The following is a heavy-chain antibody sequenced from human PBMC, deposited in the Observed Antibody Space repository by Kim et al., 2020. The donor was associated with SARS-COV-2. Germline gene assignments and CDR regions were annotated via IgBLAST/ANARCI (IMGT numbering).Heavy chain of an antibody. D-gene: IGHD3-10*01. J-gene: IGHJ5*01. CDR1: GFDFSKFW. Sequence: GGSLRLSCEASGFDFSKFWMSWVRPAPGKGLEWVASIERDGGESSYVDSVKGRFTVSRDNARKSLWLQMISLRADDTAMYFCVRENYRIKGRPVLDSGG. CDR3: VRENYRIKGRPVLDS. CDR2: IERDGGES. V-gene: IGHV3-7*01.